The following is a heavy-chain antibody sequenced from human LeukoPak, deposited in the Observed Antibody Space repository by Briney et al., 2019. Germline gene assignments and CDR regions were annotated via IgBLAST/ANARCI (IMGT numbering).Heavy chain of an antibody. CDR1: GYPFTSYY. J-gene: IGHJ5*02. CDR3: ARDGLSYTNPNNWFDP. Sequence: VASVKVSCKASGYPFTSYYINWVRQAPGQGLEWTGRISAYNGDTNYAQNLQGRVTMTTDTSTDAAYMELRSLRSDDTAVYYCARDGLSYTNPNNWFDPWGQGTLVTVSS. V-gene: IGHV1-18*01. D-gene: IGHD2-2*02. CDR2: ISAYNGDT.